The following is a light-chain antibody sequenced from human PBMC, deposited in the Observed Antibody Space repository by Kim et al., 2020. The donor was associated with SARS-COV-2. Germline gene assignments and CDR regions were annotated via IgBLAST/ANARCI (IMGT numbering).Light chain of an antibody. Sequence: PGERVTLSCRASQSVSSSYLTWYQQKHGQAPRLLIYGASTRATSIPARFSGSGSGTDFTLTISSLQPEDFAVYYCQQDYNSYTFGQGTKLEI. CDR1: QSVSSSY. CDR2: GAS. CDR3: QQDYNSYT. J-gene: IGKJ2*01. V-gene: IGKV3D-7*01.